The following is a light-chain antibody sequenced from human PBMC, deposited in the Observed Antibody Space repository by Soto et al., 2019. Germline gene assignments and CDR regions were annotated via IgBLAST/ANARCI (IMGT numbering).Light chain of an antibody. CDR1: QSISSY. V-gene: IGKV1-39*01. J-gene: IGKJ2*01. CDR2: AAS. Sequence: DIQMTQSPSSLSASVGDRVTITCRASQSISSYLNWYQQKPGKAPKLLIYAASSLQCGVPSRFSGSGSGTDFTLTISSLQPEDFETYYCQQSYSTPPYTFGQGTKLEIK. CDR3: QQSYSTPPYT.